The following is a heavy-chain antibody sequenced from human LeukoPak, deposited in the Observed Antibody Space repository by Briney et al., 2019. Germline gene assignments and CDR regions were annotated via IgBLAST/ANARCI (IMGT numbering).Heavy chain of an antibody. CDR3: ARGIAVAGTRHFDY. Sequence: GGSLRLSCAASGFTFSSYWMSWVRQAPGKGLEWVANIKQDGSEKYYVDSVKGRFTISRDNAKNSLYLQMNSLRAEDMAVYYCARGIAVAGTRHFDYWGQGTLVTVSS. D-gene: IGHD6-19*01. V-gene: IGHV3-7*01. CDR1: GFTFSSYW. J-gene: IGHJ4*02. CDR2: IKQDGSEK.